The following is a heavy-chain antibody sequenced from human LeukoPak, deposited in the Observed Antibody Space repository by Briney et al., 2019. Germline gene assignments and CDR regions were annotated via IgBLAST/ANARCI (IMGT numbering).Heavy chain of an antibody. Sequence: GGSLRLSCAASGFTFSSYSMNWVGQAPGKGLEWVSSISSSRSYIYYEDSVKGRFTISRDKAKNSLYLQMNSLRAEDTAVYYCARVEPPDFWSGYYTGLYFDYWGQGTLVTVSS. CDR3: ARVEPPDFWSGYYTGLYFDY. CDR1: GFTFSSYS. J-gene: IGHJ4*02. D-gene: IGHD3-3*01. V-gene: IGHV3-21*01. CDR2: ISSSRSYI.